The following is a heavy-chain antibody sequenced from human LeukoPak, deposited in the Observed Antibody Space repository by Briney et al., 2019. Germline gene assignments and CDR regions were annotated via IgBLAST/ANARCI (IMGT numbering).Heavy chain of an antibody. CDR3: AKGDSGFYFYFDY. CDR1: EFTSSNYG. J-gene: IGHJ4*02. CDR2: ISSDGSEE. D-gene: IGHD3-22*01. V-gene: IGHV3-30*18. Sequence: GGSLRLSCAASEFTSSNYGMHWVRQAPGKGLELVAGISSDGSEEYYADSVEGRFTISRDNPKNTLYLEMNSLRAEDTAVYYCAKGDSGFYFYFDYWGQGTLVTVSS.